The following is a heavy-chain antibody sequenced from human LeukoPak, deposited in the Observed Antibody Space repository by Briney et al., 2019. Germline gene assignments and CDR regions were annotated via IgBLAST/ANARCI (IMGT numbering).Heavy chain of an antibody. CDR3: VRAGNDVMDY. Sequence: ASVKVSCKASGYTFTNYGVSWVRQAPGQGLEWVGWISGHNDNAHYAQKLQDRVTMTRETSTSTVYMELRGLSSDDTAVYFCVRAGNDVMDYWGQGTLVTVSS. CDR1: GYTFTNYG. J-gene: IGHJ4*02. D-gene: IGHD1-1*01. V-gene: IGHV1-18*01. CDR2: ISGHNDNA.